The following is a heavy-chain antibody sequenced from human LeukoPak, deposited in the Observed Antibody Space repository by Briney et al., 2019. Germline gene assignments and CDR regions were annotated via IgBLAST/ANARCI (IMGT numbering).Heavy chain of an antibody. Sequence: SETLSHTCTVSGGSISSYYWSWIRQPPGKGLEWIGYIYYSGSTNYNPSLKSRVTISVDTSKNQFSLKLSSVTAADTAVYYCARALGYSFDYWGQGTLVTVSS. CDR2: IYYSGST. CDR1: GGSISSYY. D-gene: IGHD3-22*01. CDR3: ARALGYSFDY. J-gene: IGHJ4*02. V-gene: IGHV4-59*01.